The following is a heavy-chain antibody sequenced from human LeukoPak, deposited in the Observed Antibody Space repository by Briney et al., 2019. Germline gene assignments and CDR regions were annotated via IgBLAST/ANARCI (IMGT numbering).Heavy chain of an antibody. Sequence: GSLKPPCAAPGFTFSNYGLSLVRQAPGKGLEGGPGISGGGGGTYYADSVKGRFTISRDKSKNTLYLQMDSLRAEDTAVYYCAKVRDSATVTGRFDNWGQGTMVTVSS. CDR3: AKVRDSATVTGRFDN. D-gene: IGHD4-17*01. CDR2: ISGGGGGT. V-gene: IGHV3-23*01. J-gene: IGHJ5*02. CDR1: GFTFSNYG.